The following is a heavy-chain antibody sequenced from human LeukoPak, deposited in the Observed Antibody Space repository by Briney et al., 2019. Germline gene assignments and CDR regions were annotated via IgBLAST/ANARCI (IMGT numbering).Heavy chain of an antibody. J-gene: IGHJ4*02. CDR2: IKSKTDGGTT. CDR3: TTDTDYGSAGDY. CDR1: GFTFSNAW. Sequence: PGGSLRLSCAASGFTFSNAWMSWVRQAPGKGLEWVGRIKSKTDGGTTDYAAPVKGRFTISRDDSKNALYLQMNSLETEDTAVYYCTTDTDYGSAGDYWGQGTLVTVSS. D-gene: IGHD3-10*01. V-gene: IGHV3-15*01.